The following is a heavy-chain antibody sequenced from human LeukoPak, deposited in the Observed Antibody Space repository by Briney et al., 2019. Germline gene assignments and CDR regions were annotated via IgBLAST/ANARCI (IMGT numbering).Heavy chain of an antibody. D-gene: IGHD1-26*01. J-gene: IGHJ4*02. Sequence: PGRSLRLSCAASGFTFSSYGMHWVRQAPGKGLEWISFISSSGTIYYADSVEGRFTISRDNAKKSLYLQMNSLRDEDTAMYYCARESVSGSYEDSWGQGTLVTVSS. V-gene: IGHV3-48*02. CDR2: ISSSGTI. CDR3: ARESVSGSYEDS. CDR1: GFTFSSYG.